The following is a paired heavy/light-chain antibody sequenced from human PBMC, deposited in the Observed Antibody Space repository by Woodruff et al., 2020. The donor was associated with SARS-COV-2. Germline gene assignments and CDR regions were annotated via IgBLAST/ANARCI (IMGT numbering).Heavy chain of an antibody. J-gene: IGHJ4*02. CDR2: IYWNDDK. CDR1: GFSLSTSGVG. V-gene: IGHV2-5*01. D-gene: IGHD5-12*01. Sequence: QITLKESGPTLVKPTQTLTLTCTFSGFSLSTSGVGVGWIRQPPGKALEWLALIYWNDDKRYSPSLKSRLTITKDTSKNQVVLTMTNMDPVDTATYYCARLKKRWLQLRSPYYFDYWGQGTLVTVSS. CDR3: ARLKKRWLQLRSPYYFDY.
Light chain of an antibody. J-gene: IGLJ2*01. Sequence: SYELTQPSSVSVSPGQTARITCSGDVLAKKYARWFQQKPGQAPVLVIYKDSERPSGIPERFSGSSSGTTVTLTISGAQVEDEADYYCYSAADNKPFGGGTKLTVL. CDR3: YSAADNKP. V-gene: IGLV3-27*01. CDR1: VLAKKY. CDR2: KDS.